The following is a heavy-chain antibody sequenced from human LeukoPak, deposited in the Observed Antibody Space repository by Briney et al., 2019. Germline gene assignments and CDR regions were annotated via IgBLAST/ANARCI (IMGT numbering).Heavy chain of an antibody. CDR3: ARRGRYYYYMDV. V-gene: IGHV4-34*01. J-gene: IGHJ6*03. CDR2: INQSGST. Sequence: SETLSLTCAVYGGSFSGYYWSWIRQPPGKGLEWIGEINQSGSTNYNPSLKSRVTISVDTSKNQFSLKLSSVTAADTAVYYCARRGRYYYYMDVWGKGTTVTVSS. D-gene: IGHD3-10*01. CDR1: GGSFSGYY.